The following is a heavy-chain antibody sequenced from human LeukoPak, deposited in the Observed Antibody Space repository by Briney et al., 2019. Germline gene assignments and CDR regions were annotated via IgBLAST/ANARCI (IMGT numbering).Heavy chain of an antibody. CDR1: GYTFTSYG. CDR2: IIPIFGTS. D-gene: IGHD5-12*01. V-gene: IGHV1-69*13. Sequence: SVKVSCKASGYTFTSYGISWVRQAPGQGLEWMGGIIPIFGTSNYAQKFQGRVTITADESTSTAYMELSSLRSEDTAVYYCARVRGRYGYGSFDHWGQGTLVTVSS. CDR3: ARVRGRYGYGSFDH. J-gene: IGHJ4*02.